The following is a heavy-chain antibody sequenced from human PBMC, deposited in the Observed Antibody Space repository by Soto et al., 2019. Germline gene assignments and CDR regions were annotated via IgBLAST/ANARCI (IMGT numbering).Heavy chain of an antibody. Sequence: PGGSLRLSCAASGFTFNRTWMHWVRQGPGKGLMWVSRINGDGSSITYADSVKGRFTVSRDNAKNTLYLEMNSLRAEDTAVYHCARDLSLRPERVGRALDSWGQGTLVTVSS. V-gene: IGHV3-74*01. J-gene: IGHJ4*02. CDR3: ARDLSLRPERVGRALDS. CDR1: GFTFNRTW. CDR2: INGDGSSI. D-gene: IGHD1-1*01.